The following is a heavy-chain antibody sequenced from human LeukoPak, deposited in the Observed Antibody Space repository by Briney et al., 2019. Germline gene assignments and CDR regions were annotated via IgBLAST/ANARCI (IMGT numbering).Heavy chain of an antibody. CDR1: GGTFSSYT. V-gene: IGHV1-69*02. J-gene: IGHJ4*02. CDR2: IIPILGIA. D-gene: IGHD5-24*01. Sequence: SVKVSCKASGGTFSSYTISWVRQAPGQGLEWMRRIIPILGIANYAQKFQGRVTITADKSTSTAYMELSSLRSEDTAVYYCARVRRDGYDELDYWGQGTLVTVSS. CDR3: ARVRRDGYDELDY.